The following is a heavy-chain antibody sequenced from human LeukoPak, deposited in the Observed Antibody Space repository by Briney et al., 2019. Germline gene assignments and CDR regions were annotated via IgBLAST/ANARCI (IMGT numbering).Heavy chain of an antibody. J-gene: IGHJ3*02. CDR3: ARAYVYYYDSSGEPVDAFDI. Sequence: ASVKVSCKASGYTFTSYGISWVRQAPGQGLEWMGWISGYNGNTNYAQKLQGRVTMTTDTSTSTAYMELRSLRSDDTAVYYCARAYVYYYDSSGEPVDAFDIWGQGTMVTVSS. CDR2: ISGYNGNT. CDR1: GYTFTSYG. V-gene: IGHV1-18*01. D-gene: IGHD3-22*01.